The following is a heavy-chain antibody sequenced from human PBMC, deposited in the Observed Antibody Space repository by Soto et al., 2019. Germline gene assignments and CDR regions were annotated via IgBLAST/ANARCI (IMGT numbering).Heavy chain of an antibody. J-gene: IGHJ6*02. CDR2: ISSSSSYT. V-gene: IGHV3-21*01. CDR3: AKDRGRGSPVSGGLDV. Sequence: EVHLVESGGGLVKPGGSLRLSCAASGFNFSNYALNWVRQAPGKGLEWVSFISSSSSYTYYSDSVKGRFTISRDNAKNSLYLQMNSLRAEDTAVYYCAKDRGRGSPVSGGLDVWDQGTTVTVSS. CDR1: GFNFSNYA. D-gene: IGHD3-10*01.